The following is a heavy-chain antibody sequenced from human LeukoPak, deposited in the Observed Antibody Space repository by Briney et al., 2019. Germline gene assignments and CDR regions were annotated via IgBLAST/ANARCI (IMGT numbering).Heavy chain of an antibody. CDR3: ARGLHGDFVFDC. J-gene: IGHJ4*02. CDR2: IFSGGST. Sequence: GGSLRLSCAASGFTVSSNYMSWVRQAPGQGLEWASIIFSGGSTYYADSVRGRFTISRDNSKNTLYLQMNSLRAEDTAVYYCARGLHGDFVFDCWGQGTLVTVSS. D-gene: IGHD4-17*01. CDR1: GFTVSSNY. V-gene: IGHV3-66*01.